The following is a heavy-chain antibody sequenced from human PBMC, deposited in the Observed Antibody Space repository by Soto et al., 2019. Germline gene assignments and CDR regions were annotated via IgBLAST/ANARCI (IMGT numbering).Heavy chain of an antibody. J-gene: IGHJ4*02. CDR3: ARDDSYGYFVFDY. CDR2: IYSGGST. Sequence: PGGSLRLSCAASGFTVSSNYMSWVRQAPGKGLEWVSVIYSGGSTYYADSVKGRFTISRDNSKNTLYLQMNSLRAEDTAVYYCARDDSYGYFVFDYWGQGTLVTVSS. V-gene: IGHV3-53*01. CDR1: GFTVSSNY. D-gene: IGHD5-18*01.